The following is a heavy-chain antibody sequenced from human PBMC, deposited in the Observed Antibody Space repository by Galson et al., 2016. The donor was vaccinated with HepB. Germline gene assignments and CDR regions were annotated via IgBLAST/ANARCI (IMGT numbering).Heavy chain of an antibody. V-gene: IGHV3-33*01. Sequence: SLRLSCAASGFTFSSYGMHWVRQAPGKGLEWVAAIWYDGKHSYYAESVKGRFTISRDSSTLYLQMSSLRAEDTAVYYCARVDASYYYYMDVWGKGTTVTVSS. J-gene: IGHJ6*03. CDR1: GFTFSSYG. CDR3: ARVDASYYYYMDV. CDR2: IWYDGKHS.